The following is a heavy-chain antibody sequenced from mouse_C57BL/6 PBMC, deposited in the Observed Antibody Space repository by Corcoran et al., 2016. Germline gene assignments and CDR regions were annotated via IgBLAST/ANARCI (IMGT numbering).Heavy chain of an antibody. Sequence: QVTLKESGPGILQSSQTLSLTCSFSGFSLSTSGMGVSWIRQPSGKGLEWLAHIYWDDDKRYNPSLKSRLTSSKDTSRNQVFLKITSVDTADTATYYCARREGLGYQGAMDYWGQGTSVTVSS. D-gene: IGHD2-2*01. CDR2: IYWDDDK. CDR1: GFSLSTSGMG. V-gene: IGHV8-12*01. CDR3: ARREGLGYQGAMDY. J-gene: IGHJ4*01.